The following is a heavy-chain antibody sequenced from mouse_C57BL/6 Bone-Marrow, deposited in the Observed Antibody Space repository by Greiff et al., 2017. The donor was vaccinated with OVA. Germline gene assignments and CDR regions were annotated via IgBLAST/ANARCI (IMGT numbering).Heavy chain of an antibody. J-gene: IGHJ2*01. CDR3: ARPVITTVVAKDYFDY. Sequence: VQLQQSVAELVRPGASVKLSCTASGFNIKNTYMHWVKQRPEQGLEWIGRIDPANGNTKYAPKFQGKATITADTSSNTAYLQLSSLTSEDTAIYYCARPVITTVVAKDYFDYWGQGTTLTVSS. D-gene: IGHD1-1*01. CDR1: GFNIKNTY. CDR2: IDPANGNT. V-gene: IGHV14-3*01.